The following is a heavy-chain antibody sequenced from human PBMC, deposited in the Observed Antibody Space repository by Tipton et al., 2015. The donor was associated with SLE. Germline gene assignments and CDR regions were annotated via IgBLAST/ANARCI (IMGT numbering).Heavy chain of an antibody. CDR1: GGSFSGHY. Sequence: TLSLTCTVSGGSFSGHYWSWIRQPPGKGLEWIGYLYYSGSTNYNPSLKSRVTISVDTSNKQFSLKVSSVTAADTAVYYCARDRGGYYGMDVWGQGTTVTVSS. D-gene: IGHD3-16*01. CDR2: LYYSGST. V-gene: IGHV4-59*11. CDR3: ARDRGGYYGMDV. J-gene: IGHJ6*02.